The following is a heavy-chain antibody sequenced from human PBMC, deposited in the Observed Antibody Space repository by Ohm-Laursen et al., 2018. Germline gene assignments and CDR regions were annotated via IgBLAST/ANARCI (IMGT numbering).Heavy chain of an antibody. J-gene: IGHJ6*02. CDR2: TYYRSKWYN. Sequence: TLSLTCAISGDSVSSNSAAWNWIRQSPSRGLEWLGRTYYRSKWYNDYAVSVKSRITINPDTSKNQFSLQLNSVTPEDTAVYYCARAKALGYCSGGSCYGLDYYYYGMDVWGQGTTVTVSS. CDR3: ARAKALGYCSGGSCYGLDYYYYGMDV. CDR1: GDSVSSNSAA. V-gene: IGHV6-1*01. D-gene: IGHD2-15*01.